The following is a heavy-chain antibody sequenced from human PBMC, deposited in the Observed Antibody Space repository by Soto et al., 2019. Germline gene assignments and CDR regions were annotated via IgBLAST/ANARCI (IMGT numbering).Heavy chain of an antibody. J-gene: IGHJ5*02. V-gene: IGHV4-4*02. D-gene: IGHD2-15*01. CDR2: IYHSGST. Sequence: QVQLRESGPGMVRPSGTLSLTCAVSGTSISSTFWWTWVRQPPGKGLEWIGEIYHSGSTKHNPSLKSRVTISVDKSNIQFSLELRAVTAADTAVYYCATLPPRIVVVKTEIPTWGQGTLVTVSS. CDR3: ATLPPRIVVVKTEIPT. CDR1: GTSISSTFW.